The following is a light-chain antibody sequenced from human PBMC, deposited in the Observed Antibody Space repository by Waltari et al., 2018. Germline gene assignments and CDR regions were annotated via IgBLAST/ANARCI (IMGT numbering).Light chain of an antibody. V-gene: IGKV4-1*01. CDR2: CAS. CDR3: QQFQSHLRT. CDR1: SCLNSSNNKEL. J-gene: IGKJ1*01. Sequence: SCLNSSNNKELFAWYQQKPGQPPKLVIYCASTRKSGVPDRFSGSGSGTDFTLTISSLQAEDVAVYYCQQFQSHLRTFGQGTKVEIK.